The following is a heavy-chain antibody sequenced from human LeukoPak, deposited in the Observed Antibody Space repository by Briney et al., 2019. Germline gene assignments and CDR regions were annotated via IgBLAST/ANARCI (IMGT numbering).Heavy chain of an antibody. Sequence: GGSLRLSCAASGFTFSDYYMSWIRQAPGKGLEWVSYISSSGSTIYYADSVKGRFTISRDNAKNSLYLQMNSLRAEDTAVYYCARDRRFRLYYYGSGSFNSPPSYYYYGMDVWGQGTTVTVSS. CDR3: ARDRRFRLYYYGSGSFNSPPSYYYYGMDV. D-gene: IGHD3-10*01. CDR1: GFTFSDYY. J-gene: IGHJ6*02. V-gene: IGHV3-11*01. CDR2: ISSSGSTI.